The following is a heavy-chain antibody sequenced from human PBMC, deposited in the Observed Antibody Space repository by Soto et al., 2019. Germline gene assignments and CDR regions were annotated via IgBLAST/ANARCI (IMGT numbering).Heavy chain of an antibody. V-gene: IGHV3-21*01. CDR1: GFTFSSYS. D-gene: IGHD6-19*01. Sequence: GSLRLSCAASGFTFSSYSMNWVRQAPGKGLEWVSSISSSSSYIYYADSVKGRFTISRDNAKNSLYLQMNSLRAEDTAVYYCAREGMAATVGAFDIWGQGTMVTVSS. CDR2: ISSSSSYI. CDR3: AREGMAATVGAFDI. J-gene: IGHJ3*02.